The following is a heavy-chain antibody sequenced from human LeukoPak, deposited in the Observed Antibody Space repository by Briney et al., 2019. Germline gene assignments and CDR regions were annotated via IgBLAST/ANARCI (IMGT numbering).Heavy chain of an antibody. J-gene: IGHJ4*02. V-gene: IGHV3-7*04. CDR1: GFTFSKSW. Sequence: GGSLRLSCAASGFTFSKSWMSWLRQTPEKGLEWVANIKEDGSAKYYVDSVKGRFTISRDNAKNSLYLEMNSLRAEDTAVYYCAKDDEGYYWGQGILVTVSS. D-gene: IGHD3-3*01. CDR2: IKEDGSAK. CDR3: AKDDEGYY.